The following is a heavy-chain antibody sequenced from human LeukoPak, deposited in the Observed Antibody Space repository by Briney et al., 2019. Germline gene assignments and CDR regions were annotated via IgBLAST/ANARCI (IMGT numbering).Heavy chain of an antibody. CDR1: GFTFSDYY. D-gene: IGHD3-22*01. Sequence: PGGSLRLSCAASGFTFSDYYMSWIRQAPGKRLEWVSYISSSGSTIYYADSVKGRFTISRDNAKNSLYLQMNSLRAEDTAVYYCARVLLTYYYDSSGYSSIDYYGMDVWGQGTTVTVSS. CDR2: ISSSGSTI. V-gene: IGHV3-11*01. CDR3: ARVLLTYYYDSSGYSSIDYYGMDV. J-gene: IGHJ6*02.